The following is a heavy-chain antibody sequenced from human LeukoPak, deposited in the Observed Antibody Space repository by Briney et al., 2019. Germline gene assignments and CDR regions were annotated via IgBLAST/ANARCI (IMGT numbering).Heavy chain of an antibody. CDR2: IYIDGTT. D-gene: IGHD6-13*01. CDR1: GFTVSSNY. CDR3: ARGIAAAPYEH. Sequence: GGSLRLSCAASGFTVSSNYMSWVRQAPGKGLEWVSGIYIDGTTKYGDSAKGRFTISGDNSKNTVDLQLNSLRAEDTAVYYCARGIAAAPYEHWGRGTLVTVSS. V-gene: IGHV3-66*01. J-gene: IGHJ1*01.